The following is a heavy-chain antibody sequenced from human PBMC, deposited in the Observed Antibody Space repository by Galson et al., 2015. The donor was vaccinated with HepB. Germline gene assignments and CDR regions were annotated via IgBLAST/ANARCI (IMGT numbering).Heavy chain of an antibody. Sequence: SLRLPCATSGFTFSQFGMHWVRQAPGKGLEWVAFISSGSTQNLPDSVRGRFTIARDDSKNTVFLQMNSLRPEDTAVYYCVKGQCNGTTCYVFDFWGQGTLVTVST. V-gene: IGHV3-30*18. D-gene: IGHD2-2*01. J-gene: IGHJ4*02. CDR1: GFTFSQFG. CDR3: VKGQCNGTTCYVFDF. CDR2: ISSGSTQ.